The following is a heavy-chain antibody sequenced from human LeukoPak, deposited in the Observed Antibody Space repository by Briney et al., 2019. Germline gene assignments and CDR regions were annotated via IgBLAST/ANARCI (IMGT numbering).Heavy chain of an antibody. CDR1: GYTFTGNY. CDR2: INPNSGGT. D-gene: IGHD3-10*01. V-gene: IGHV1-2*06. CDR3: ARLVVRGPYDDY. J-gene: IGHJ4*02. Sequence: ASVKVSCKASGYTFTGNYMHWVRQAPGQGLEWVGRINPNSGGTNYAKKFQGRVTRARDTSIRTAYMELSRLRSADTALYYCARLVVRGPYDDYWGQGTLVTVSS.